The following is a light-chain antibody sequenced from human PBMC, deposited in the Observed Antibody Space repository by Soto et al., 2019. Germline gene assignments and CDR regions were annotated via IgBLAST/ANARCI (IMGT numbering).Light chain of an antibody. V-gene: IGKV3-11*01. Sequence: EIVLTQSPATLSLSPGARATLSFRASQSVGANLAWYQQKPGQAPRLLIWDASSRATGIPARFSGSGSGTEFTLTISSLEPEDFAVYYCQHRTNWPAFGGGTKVDI. CDR1: QSVGAN. J-gene: IGKJ4*01. CDR2: DAS. CDR3: QHRTNWPA.